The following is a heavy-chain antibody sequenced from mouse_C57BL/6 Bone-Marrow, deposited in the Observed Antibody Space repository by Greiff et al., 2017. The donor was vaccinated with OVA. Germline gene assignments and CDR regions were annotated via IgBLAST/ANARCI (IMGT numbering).Heavy chain of an antibody. V-gene: IGHV1-69*01. Sequence: QVQLQQPGAELVMPGASVKLSCKASGYTFTSYWMHWVKQRPGQGLEWIGEIDPSDSYTNYNQKFKGKSTLTVDKSSSTAYMQLSSLTSEDSAVYYCAREFYYCSRNWYFDVWGTGTTVTVSS. CDR2: IDPSDSYT. D-gene: IGHD1-1*01. CDR3: AREFYYCSRNWYFDV. J-gene: IGHJ1*03. CDR1: GYTFTSYW.